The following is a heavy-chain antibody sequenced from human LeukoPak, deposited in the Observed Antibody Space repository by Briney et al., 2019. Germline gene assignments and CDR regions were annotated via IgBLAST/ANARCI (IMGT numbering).Heavy chain of an antibody. CDR1: GYSFTSYW. V-gene: IGHV5-51*01. Sequence: GESLKISCKGSGYSFTSYWIGWVRQMPGKGLEWMGIIYPGDSDTRYSPSFQGQVTISADKSISTAYLQWSSLKASDTAMYYCAAPIWFGTYYYGMDVWGQGTTVTVSS. J-gene: IGHJ6*02. CDR3: AAPIWFGTYYYGMDV. D-gene: IGHD3-10*01. CDR2: IYPGDSDT.